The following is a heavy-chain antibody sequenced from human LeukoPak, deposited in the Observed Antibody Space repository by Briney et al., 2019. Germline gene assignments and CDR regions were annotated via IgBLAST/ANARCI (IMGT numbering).Heavy chain of an antibody. J-gene: IGHJ6*03. CDR3: AREFLEPRYYYYYSYMDV. CDR1: GGSISSYY. Sequence: SETLSLTCTVSGGSISSYYWSWIRQPAGKGLEWIGYIYYSGSTNYNPSLKSGVTRSVDTSTNHFSLKLSSVTAADTAVYYCAREFLEPRYYYYYSYMDVWCKGTTVTVSS. D-gene: IGHD1-14*01. V-gene: IGHV4-59*01. CDR2: IYYSGST.